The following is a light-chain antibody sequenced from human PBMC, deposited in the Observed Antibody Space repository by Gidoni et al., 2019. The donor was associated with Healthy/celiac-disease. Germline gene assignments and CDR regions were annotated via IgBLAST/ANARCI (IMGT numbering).Light chain of an antibody. CDR3: QSYDSSLSGWV. J-gene: IGLJ3*02. Sequence: QSVLTQPPSVSGAPGQRVTISCTGSSSNIGAGYAVHWYQQLPGTAPKLLSYGNINRPSGVPDRFSGSKSGTSASLAITGLQAEDEADYYCQSYDSSLSGWVFGGGTKLTVL. CDR1: SSNIGAGYA. V-gene: IGLV1-40*01. CDR2: GNI.